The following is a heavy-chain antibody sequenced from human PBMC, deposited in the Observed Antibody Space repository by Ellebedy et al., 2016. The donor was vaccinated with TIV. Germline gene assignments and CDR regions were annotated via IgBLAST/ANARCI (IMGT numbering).Heavy chain of an antibody. CDR2: MNPNSGDT. V-gene: IGHV1-8*01. CDR3: ARSRTGGELDY. D-gene: IGHD3-16*01. J-gene: IGHJ4*02. Sequence: AASVKVSCKTSGYIFLSSDINWVRQAPGQGLEWLGWMNPNSGDTGYAKKFQGRPSMTRNTSTSTAYMELRGLISEDTAVFYCARSRTGGELDYWGQGTLVTVSS. CDR1: GYIFLSSD.